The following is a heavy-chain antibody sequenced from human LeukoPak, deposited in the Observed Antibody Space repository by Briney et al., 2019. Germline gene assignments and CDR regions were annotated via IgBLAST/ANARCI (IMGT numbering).Heavy chain of an antibody. Sequence: PGGSLRLSCAASGFTFSSYGMSWVRQAPGKGLNWAPAISGSGGSTYYADSVKGRFTISRGNSKNTLYLQMNSLRAEDTAVYYCANAHDYGDYVGWDYWGQGTLVTVSS. V-gene: IGHV3-23*01. CDR2: ISGSGGST. J-gene: IGHJ4*02. D-gene: IGHD4-17*01. CDR3: ANAHDYGDYVGWDY. CDR1: GFTFSSYG.